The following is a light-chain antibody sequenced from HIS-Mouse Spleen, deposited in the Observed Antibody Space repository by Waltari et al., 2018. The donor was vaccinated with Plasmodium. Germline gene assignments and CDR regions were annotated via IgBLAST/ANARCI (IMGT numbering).Light chain of an antibody. CDR3: LQHNSYPMYT. Sequence: DIQMTQSPSAMSASVGDRVTITCRVSKGISTYLAWFQQKPGKVPTLIIYAASSLQSGVPSRFSGSGSGTEFTFTISSLQPEDFAAYFCLQHNSYPMYTFGQGTKLEIK. J-gene: IGKJ2*01. CDR1: KGISTY. V-gene: IGKV1-17*03. CDR2: AAS.